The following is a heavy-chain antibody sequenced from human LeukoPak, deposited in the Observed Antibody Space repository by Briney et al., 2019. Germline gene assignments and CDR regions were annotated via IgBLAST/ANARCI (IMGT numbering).Heavy chain of an antibody. CDR1: GGSFSGYY. CDR2: INHSGST. V-gene: IGHV4-34*01. J-gene: IGHJ4*02. Sequence: SETLSLTCAVYGGSFSGYYWSWIRQPPGKGLEWIGEINHSGSTNYNPSLKSRVTISVDTSKNQFSLKLSSVTAADTAVYYCARARYDSSGYRLDYWGQGTLVTVSS. D-gene: IGHD3-22*01. CDR3: ARARYDSSGYRLDY.